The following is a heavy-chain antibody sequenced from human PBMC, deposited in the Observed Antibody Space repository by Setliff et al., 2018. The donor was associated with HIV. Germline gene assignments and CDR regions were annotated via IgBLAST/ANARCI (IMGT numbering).Heavy chain of an antibody. CDR2: INPSGGST. CDR3: ARDSHCSGPSCYSGGQFFDY. D-gene: IGHD2-15*01. CDR1: GYTFISYY. V-gene: IGHV1-46*01. J-gene: IGHJ4*02. Sequence: ASVKVSCKASGYTFISYYMHWVRQAPGQGLEWMGIINPSGGSTSYAQKFLGRATITADESTNTSYMELTSLRSEDTAVYFCARDSHCSGPSCYSGGQFFDYWGQGTLVTVSS.